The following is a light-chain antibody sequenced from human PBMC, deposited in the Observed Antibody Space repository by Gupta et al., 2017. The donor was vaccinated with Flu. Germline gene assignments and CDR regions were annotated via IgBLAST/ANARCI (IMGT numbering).Light chain of an antibody. CDR3: VLDLGNGIAM. Sequence: QSLVTQRPSFSLSPGGTVTLTCGLNSGSLSINQPPSWYQQTPGHAPRTLNYNKDPRSAGVQDRFAGNILGKKAAITIRGAEADEEADYYWVLDLGNGIAMFGGGTKLTVL. CDR2: NKD. J-gene: IGLJ3*02. V-gene: IGLV8-61*01. CDR1: SGSLSINQP.